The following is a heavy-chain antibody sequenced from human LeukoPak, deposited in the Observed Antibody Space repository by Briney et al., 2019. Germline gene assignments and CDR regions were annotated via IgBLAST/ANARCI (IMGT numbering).Heavy chain of an antibody. V-gene: IGHV1-2*02. CDR1: GYTFTGYY. CDR2: INPNSGGT. D-gene: IGHD2-15*01. CDR3: ARLDIVVVVAATGVGY. Sequence: GASVKVSCQASGYTFTGYYTHLVRQSRGQALECITCINPNSGGTNYAQKFQGRVTMTRDTSISTAYMELSRLRSDDTAVYYCARLDIVVVVAATGVGYWGQGALVTVSS. J-gene: IGHJ4*02.